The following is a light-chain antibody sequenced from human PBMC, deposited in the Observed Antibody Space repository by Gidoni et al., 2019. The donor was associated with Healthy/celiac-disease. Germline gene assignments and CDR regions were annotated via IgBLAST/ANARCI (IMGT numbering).Light chain of an antibody. Sequence: DIQMTQSPSSLSASVGDRVTITCRASQSISSTLNWYQQKPGKAPNLLSYAASSLQSGVPSRFSGSGSGTDFTLTISSLQPEDFATYYCQQSYSTPGTFGQGTKVEIK. J-gene: IGKJ1*01. CDR2: AAS. CDR1: QSISST. V-gene: IGKV1-39*01. CDR3: QQSYSTPGT.